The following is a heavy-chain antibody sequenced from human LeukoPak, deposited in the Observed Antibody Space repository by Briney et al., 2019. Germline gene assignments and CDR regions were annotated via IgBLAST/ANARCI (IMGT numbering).Heavy chain of an antibody. CDR1: GFTFSSYS. CDR2: ISTSSSYI. V-gene: IGHV3-21*01. J-gene: IGHJ4*02. D-gene: IGHD3-16*02. Sequence: GGSLRLSCAASGFTFSSYSMNWVRQAPGKGLEWVSFISTSSSYIHNADSVKGRFTISRDNAKNSLYLQMNSLRAEDTAVYYCARDRYYFDYWGQGTLVTVSS. CDR3: ARDRYYFDY.